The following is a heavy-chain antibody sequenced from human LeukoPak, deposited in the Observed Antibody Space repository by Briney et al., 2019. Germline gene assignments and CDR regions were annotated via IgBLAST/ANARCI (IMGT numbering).Heavy chain of an antibody. J-gene: IGHJ6*03. Sequence: CKASXXXXXXXDINWVRQATGQGLEWMGXXNPXSGNTGYAQKFQGRVTITRNTSISKDYMELSSLRSGDTAVYYCARAPLKEYSSSYGLNLIDYYYYYMDVWGKGTTVTVSS. CDR1: XXXXXXXD. D-gene: IGHD6-6*01. CDR2: XNPXSGNT. V-gene: IGHV1-8*01. CDR3: ARAPLKEYSSSYGLNLIDYYYYYMDV.